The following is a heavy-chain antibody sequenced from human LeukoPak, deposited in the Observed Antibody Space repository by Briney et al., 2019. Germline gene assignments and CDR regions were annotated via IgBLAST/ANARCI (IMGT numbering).Heavy chain of an antibody. CDR2: TYYRSKWYN. Sequence: SQTLSLTCAISGDSVSSNSAAWNWIRQSPSRGLEWLGRTYYRSKWYNDYAVSVKSRITINPDTSKNQFSLQLNSVPPEDTAVYYCARGGYYDFWSGYSNWFDSWGQGTLVTVSS. D-gene: IGHD3-3*01. J-gene: IGHJ5*01. CDR3: ARGGYYDFWSGYSNWFDS. V-gene: IGHV6-1*01. CDR1: GDSVSSNSAA.